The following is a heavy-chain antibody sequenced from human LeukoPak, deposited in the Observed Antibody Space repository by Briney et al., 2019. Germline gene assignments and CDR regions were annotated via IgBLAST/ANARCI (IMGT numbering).Heavy chain of an antibody. Sequence: SETLSPTCTVSGGSISSYYWSWIRQPPGKGLEWIGYIYYSGSTNYNPSLKSRVTISVDTSKNQFSLKLSSVTAADTAVYYCASGDMGSLDLWGRGTLVTVSS. CDR1: GGSISSYY. CDR2: IYYSGST. V-gene: IGHV4-59*08. J-gene: IGHJ2*01. D-gene: IGHD7-27*01. CDR3: ASGDMGSLDL.